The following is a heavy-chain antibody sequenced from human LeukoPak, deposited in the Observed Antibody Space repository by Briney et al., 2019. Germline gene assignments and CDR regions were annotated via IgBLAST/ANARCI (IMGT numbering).Heavy chain of an antibody. V-gene: IGHV3-7*01. Sequence: PGGSLRLSCAASGFTFSGFWMSWVRQAPGKGLEWVANINQDGSGKYYVDSVKGRFTVSRDNAKNSLYLQMNSLGAEDTAGYYCARDGRTWATGSYWGQGTLVTVSS. J-gene: IGHJ4*02. D-gene: IGHD1-14*01. CDR3: ARDGRTWATGSY. CDR1: GFTFSGFW. CDR2: INQDGSGK.